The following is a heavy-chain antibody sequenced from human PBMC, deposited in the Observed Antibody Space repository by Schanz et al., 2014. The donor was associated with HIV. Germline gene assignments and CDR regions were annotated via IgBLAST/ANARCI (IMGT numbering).Heavy chain of an antibody. CDR3: ARRDYGDYYYYYGMDV. CDR1: RFTFSNYG. V-gene: IGHV3-30*03. D-gene: IGHD4-17*01. Sequence: VQLVGSGGGVVQPGRALRLSWAASRFTFSNYGMHWVRQAPGKGLEWEAIISYDGSNKYYADTVKGRFTISRDNSKNTLYLQMNSLRAEDTAVYYCARRDYGDYYYYYGMDVWGQGTMVTVSS. CDR2: ISYDGSNK. J-gene: IGHJ6*02.